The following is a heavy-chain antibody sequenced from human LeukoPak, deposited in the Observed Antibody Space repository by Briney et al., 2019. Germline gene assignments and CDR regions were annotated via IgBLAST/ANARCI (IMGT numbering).Heavy chain of an antibody. D-gene: IGHD3-10*01. V-gene: IGHV4-4*07. J-gene: IGHJ4*02. CDR2: IYTSGST. Sequence: PSETLSLTCTVSGGSISSYYWSWIRQPAGKGLEWIGRIYTSGSTNYNPSLKSRVTMSVDTSKNQFSLKLSSVTAADTAVYYCARERGSMVRGVIMGIYYFDYWGQGTLVTVSS. CDR1: GGSISSYY. CDR3: ARERGSMVRGVIMGIYYFDY.